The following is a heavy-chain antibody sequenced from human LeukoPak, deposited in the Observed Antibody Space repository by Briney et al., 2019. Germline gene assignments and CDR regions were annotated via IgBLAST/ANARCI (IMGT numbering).Heavy chain of an antibody. CDR1: GFTFSDYY. J-gene: IGHJ4*02. CDR2: ISSSGSTI. CDR3: ARGESVHIAACVN. V-gene: IGHV3-11*04. D-gene: IGHD6-6*01. Sequence: PGGSLRLSCAASGFTFSDYYMSWIRQAPGKGLEWVSYISSSGSTIYYADSVKGRFTISRDNAKNSLYLQMNSLRVDDTAVYYCARGESVHIAACVNWGQGTLVTVSS.